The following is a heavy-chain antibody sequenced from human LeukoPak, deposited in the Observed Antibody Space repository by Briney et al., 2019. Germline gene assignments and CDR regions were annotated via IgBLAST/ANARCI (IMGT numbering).Heavy chain of an antibody. CDR3: AKENVPVALPDNWFDP. CDR2: ISGSGGST. CDR1: GITFSSYA. V-gene: IGHV3-23*01. J-gene: IGHJ5*02. Sequence: GGSLRLSCVASGITFSSYAMSWVRQAPGKGLEWVSAISGSGGSTYYADSVKGRFTISRDNSKNTLYLQMNSLRAEDTAVYYCAKENVPVALPDNWFDPWGQGTLVTVSS. D-gene: IGHD2-2*01.